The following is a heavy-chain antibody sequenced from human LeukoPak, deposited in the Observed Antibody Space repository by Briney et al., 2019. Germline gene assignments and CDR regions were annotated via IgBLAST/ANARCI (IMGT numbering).Heavy chain of an antibody. CDR1: GFTFDDYA. V-gene: IGHV3-9*01. CDR2: ISWNSGSI. CDR3: AKGTATIASDFDY. J-gene: IGHJ4*02. D-gene: IGHD5-12*01. Sequence: GGSLRLSCAASGFTFDDYAMHWVRQAPGKGLGWVSGISWNSGSIGYADSVKGRFTISRDNAKNSLYLQMNSLRAEDTALYYCAKGTATIASDFDYWGQGTLVTVSS.